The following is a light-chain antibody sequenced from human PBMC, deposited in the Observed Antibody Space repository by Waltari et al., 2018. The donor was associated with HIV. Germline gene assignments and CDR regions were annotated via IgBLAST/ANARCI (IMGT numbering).Light chain of an antibody. J-gene: IGLJ3*02. CDR3: CSYTTSDTWV. Sequence: QSALTQPASVSGSPGQSITISCAGTSSDVGHYHLVSWYQQHPGKAPTPIVFEVTNRPSGLSSRFSGSKSDNTASLTISGLQAEDEADYYCCSYTTSDTWVFGGGTKLTVL. CDR1: SSDVGHYHL. V-gene: IGLV2-14*01. CDR2: EVT.